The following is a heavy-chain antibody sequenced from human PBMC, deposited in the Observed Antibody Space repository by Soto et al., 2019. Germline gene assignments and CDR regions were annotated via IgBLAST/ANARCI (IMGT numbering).Heavy chain of an antibody. CDR3: ARQGYCSNTACYTVDY. D-gene: IGHD2-2*02. Sequence: GECLRITCRSSGYSFTRYWIGWVRQMPGKGLEWMGIIYPGDSNTRYSPSFQGQVTISADKSISSAYLQWSSLKASDTAMYYCARQGYCSNTACYTVDYWGQGTLVPLSS. CDR1: GYSFTRYW. J-gene: IGHJ4*02. CDR2: IYPGDSNT. V-gene: IGHV5-51*01.